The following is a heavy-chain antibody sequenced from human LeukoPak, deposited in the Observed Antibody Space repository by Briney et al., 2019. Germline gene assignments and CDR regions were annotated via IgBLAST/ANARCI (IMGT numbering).Heavy chain of an antibody. J-gene: IGHJ3*01. CDR1: GFTSSTYD. V-gene: IGHV3-21*01. Sequence: GGSLRLSCAASGFTSSTYDMHWVRQAPGKGLEWVSYIDTRTTDTYFADSVRGRFTISRDNAKNSLYLQMNSLRAEDTAVYYCARAPGVVYDAFDLWGQGTMVTVSS. CDR3: ARAPGVVYDAFDL. D-gene: IGHD2-15*01. CDR2: IDTRTTDT.